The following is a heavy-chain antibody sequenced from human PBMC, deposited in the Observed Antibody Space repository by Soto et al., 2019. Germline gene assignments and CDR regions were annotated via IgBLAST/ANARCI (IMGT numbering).Heavy chain of an antibody. CDR1: GGSINSYY. V-gene: IGHV4-59*08. J-gene: IGHJ5*02. CDR3: ARLTKEVRGVRFDP. Sequence: QVQLQESGPGLVKPSETLSLTCTVSGGSINSYYWSWIRQPPAKGLEWIGYIYYTGSTNYNPSLKSRITISVDTSNNHFSLKLASVTAADTAVYYCARLTKEVRGVRFDPWGQGTLVTVSS. CDR2: IYYTGST. D-gene: IGHD3-10*01.